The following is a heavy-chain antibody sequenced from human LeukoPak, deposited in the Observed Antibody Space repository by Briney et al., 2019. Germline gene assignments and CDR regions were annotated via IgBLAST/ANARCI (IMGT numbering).Heavy chain of an antibody. J-gene: IGHJ4*02. CDR2: IYHSGST. V-gene: IGHV4-39*07. CDR3: ARIDPGLIGDSFIFDY. CDR1: GGSSSNSIYY. Sequence: PSETLSLTCTVSGGSSSNSIYYWGWIRQPPGKGLEWIGEIYHSGSTNYNPSLKSRVTISVDKSKNQFSLKLSSVAAADTAVYYCARIDPGLIGDSFIFDYWGQGTLVAVSS. D-gene: IGHD2-21*01.